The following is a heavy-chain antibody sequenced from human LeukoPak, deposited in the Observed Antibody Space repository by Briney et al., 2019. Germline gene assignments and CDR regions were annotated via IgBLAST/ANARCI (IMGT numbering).Heavy chain of an antibody. D-gene: IGHD3-22*01. V-gene: IGHV3-23*01. Sequence: GGSLRLSCAASGFTFSSYAMSWVRQAPGKGLEWVSAISGSGGSTYYADSAKGRFTISRDNSKNTLYLQMNSLRAEDTAVYYCATGGLYYDSSGYSGAFDYWGQGTLVTVSS. J-gene: IGHJ4*02. CDR1: GFTFSSYA. CDR2: ISGSGGST. CDR3: ATGGLYYDSSGYSGAFDY.